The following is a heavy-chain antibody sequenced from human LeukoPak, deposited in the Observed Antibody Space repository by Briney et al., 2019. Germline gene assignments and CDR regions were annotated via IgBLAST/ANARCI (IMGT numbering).Heavy chain of an antibody. CDR1: GGSFSAYY. J-gene: IGHJ4*02. CDR2: INHSGST. V-gene: IGHV4-34*01. Sequence: SETLSLTCAVYGGSFSAYYWSWIRQPPGKGLEWIGEINHSGSTNYNPSLKSRVTISVDTSKNQFSLQLSSVTAADTAVYYCARGDLGYCSGGSCYLYYFDHWGQGTLVTVSS. D-gene: IGHD2-15*01. CDR3: ARGDLGYCSGGSCYLYYFDH.